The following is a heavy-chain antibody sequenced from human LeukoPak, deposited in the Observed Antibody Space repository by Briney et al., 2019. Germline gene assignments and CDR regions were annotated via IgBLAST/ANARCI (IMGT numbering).Heavy chain of an antibody. V-gene: IGHV4-59*01. CDR3: ARLRYTARFDP. J-gene: IGHJ5*02. Sequence: SETLSLTCAVYGGSFSGYYWSWIRQPPGKGLEWIGYIYYSGSTNYNPSLKSRVTISVDTSKNQFSLKLSSVTAADTAVYYCARLRYTARFDPWGQGTLVTVSS. CDR1: GGSFSGYY. CDR2: IYYSGST. D-gene: IGHD5-18*01.